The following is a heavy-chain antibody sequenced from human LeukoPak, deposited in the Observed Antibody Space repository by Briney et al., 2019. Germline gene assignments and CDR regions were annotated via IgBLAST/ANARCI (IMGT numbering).Heavy chain of an antibody. CDR3: ARGNSMVRGVNGYMDV. Sequence: SETLSLTCTVSGGSISSSSYYWGWIRQPPGKGLEWIGSIYYSGSTYYNPSLKSRVTISVDTSKNQFSLKLSSVTAADTAVYYCARGNSMVRGVNGYMDVWGKGTTVTISS. CDR1: GGSISSSSYY. V-gene: IGHV4-39*01. D-gene: IGHD3-10*01. CDR2: IYYSGST. J-gene: IGHJ6*03.